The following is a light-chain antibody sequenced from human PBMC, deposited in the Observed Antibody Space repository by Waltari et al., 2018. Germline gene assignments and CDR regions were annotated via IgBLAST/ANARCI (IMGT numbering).Light chain of an antibody. V-gene: IGLV2-14*01. CDR2: DVS. J-gene: IGLJ2*01. Sequence: QSALTRPASVSGSPGQSVTIFCAGTSNDVGGYISVSWYQEHPGQAPRVIIYDVSDRPSGVSDRFSGSKSGNTASLTISGLQAEDEADYYCSSQSSNDVVLFGGGTKLTVL. CDR3: SSQSSNDVVL. CDR1: SNDVGGYIS.